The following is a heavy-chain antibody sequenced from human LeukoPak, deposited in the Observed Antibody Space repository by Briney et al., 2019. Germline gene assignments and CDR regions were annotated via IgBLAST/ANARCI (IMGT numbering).Heavy chain of an antibody. CDR1: GGSISTYY. V-gene: IGHV4-59*01. J-gene: IGHJ4*02. Sequence: SETLSLTCTDPGGSISTYYWCWILQPPGKGLEWIGYIYISGTTNYNPSLKGRVTMSVDTSKNQLSMKLSSVTAADTAVYYCARGSDFGDCWVQGTLVTVSS. D-gene: IGHD4-17*01. CDR2: IYISGTT. CDR3: ARGSDFGDC.